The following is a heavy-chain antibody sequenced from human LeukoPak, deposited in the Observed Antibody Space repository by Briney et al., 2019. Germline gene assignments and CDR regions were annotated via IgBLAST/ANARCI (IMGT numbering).Heavy chain of an antibody. CDR2: IIPIFGTA. CDR1: GGTFSSYA. CDR3: ARRGDQLPHYYYYGMDI. Sequence: GSSVKVSCKGSGGTFSSYAISWVRQAPGQGLGWMGGIIPIFGTANYAQKFQGRVTITTDESTSTAYMELSSLRSEDTAVYYCARRGDQLPHYYYYGMDIWGQGTTVTVSS. V-gene: IGHV1-69*05. J-gene: IGHJ6*02. D-gene: IGHD2-2*01.